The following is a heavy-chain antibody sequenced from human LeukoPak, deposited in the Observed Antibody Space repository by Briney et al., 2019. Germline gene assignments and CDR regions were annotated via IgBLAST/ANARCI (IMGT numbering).Heavy chain of an antibody. V-gene: IGHV5-51*01. CDR2: VYPLDSET. CDR3: VRHNTGADY. Sequence: GESLKISCQTSGYSFNTFMIAWVRQAPGRGLEWMGLVYPLDSETRYGPSFQGQVTISADKSTSSAFLQWDSLKASDTAMYYCVRHNTGADYWGQGTLVTASS. J-gene: IGHJ4*02. D-gene: IGHD1-14*01. CDR1: GYSFNTFM.